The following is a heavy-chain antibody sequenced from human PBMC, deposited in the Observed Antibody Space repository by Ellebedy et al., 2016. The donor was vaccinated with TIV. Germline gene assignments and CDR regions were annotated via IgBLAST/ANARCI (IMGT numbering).Heavy chain of an antibody. D-gene: IGHD6-19*01. V-gene: IGHV3-7*03. CDR1: GFTFSSYW. CDR3: SFSRLVPY. Sequence: PGGSLRLSCAASGFTFSSYWMNWVRQAPGKGLEWVDNIKQDGSEKYYVDSVKGRFTISRDNTKNSLYLQMNSLRAEDTAVYYCSFSRLVPYWGQGTLVTVSS. J-gene: IGHJ4*02. CDR2: IKQDGSEK.